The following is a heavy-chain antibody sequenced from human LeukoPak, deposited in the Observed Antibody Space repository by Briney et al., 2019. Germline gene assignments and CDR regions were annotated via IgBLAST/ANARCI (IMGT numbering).Heavy chain of an antibody. D-gene: IGHD3-10*01. CDR1: GFTFSSYW. Sequence: GGSLRLSCAASGFTFSSYWMSWVRQAPGKGLEWVANIKQDGSEKYYVDSVKGRFTISRDNAENSLYLQMNSLRAEDTAVYYCAGITIAISFDIWGQGTMITVSS. J-gene: IGHJ3*02. CDR3: AGITIAISFDI. V-gene: IGHV3-7*01. CDR2: IKQDGSEK.